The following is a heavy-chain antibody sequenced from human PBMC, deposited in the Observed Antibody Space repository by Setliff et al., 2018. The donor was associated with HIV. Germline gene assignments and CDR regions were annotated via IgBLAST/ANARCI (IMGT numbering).Heavy chain of an antibody. D-gene: IGHD4-4*01. J-gene: IGHJ6*02. CDR2: INAGNGDT. CDR3: ARDSGDDYSDYYYYGMDV. CDR1: GYTFTDYA. Sequence: ASVKVSCKASGYTFTDYAMHWVRQAPGQRLEWMGWINAGNGDTKYSQKFQGRVTFTWDTSASTAYMELSSLRSEDTALYYCARDSGDDYSDYYYYGMDVWGQGTTVTVSS. V-gene: IGHV1-3*01.